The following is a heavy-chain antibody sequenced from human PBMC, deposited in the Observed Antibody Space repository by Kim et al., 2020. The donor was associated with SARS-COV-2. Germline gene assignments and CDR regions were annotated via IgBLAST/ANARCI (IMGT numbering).Heavy chain of an antibody. Sequence: NPALKSRVTIAVDTSKNQFSLQLSSVTAADTAVYYCARNYCRGGSCYLDYWGQGTLVTVSS. CDR3: ARNYCRGGSCYLDY. V-gene: IGHV4-39*07. J-gene: IGHJ4*02. D-gene: IGHD2-15*01.